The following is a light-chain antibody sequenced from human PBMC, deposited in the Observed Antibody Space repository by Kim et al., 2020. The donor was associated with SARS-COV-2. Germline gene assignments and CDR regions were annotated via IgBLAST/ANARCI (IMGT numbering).Light chain of an antibody. CDR3: QQRDNWPIT. Sequence: LSPGKRATLSCRASQSVSSYLAWYQQKPGQAPRLLIYDASSRAAGIPARFSGSGSETDFTLTITSLEPEDFAVYYCQQRDNWPITFGQGTRLEIK. J-gene: IGKJ5*01. CDR1: QSVSSY. CDR2: DAS. V-gene: IGKV3-11*01.